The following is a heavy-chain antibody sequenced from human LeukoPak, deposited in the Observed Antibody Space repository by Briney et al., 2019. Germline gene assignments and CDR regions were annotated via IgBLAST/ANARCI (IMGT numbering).Heavy chain of an antibody. CDR2: INPNSGGT. J-gene: IGHJ4*02. V-gene: IGHV1-2*02. D-gene: IGHD3-10*01. CDR3: AKSRLSSSGSVDY. Sequence: ASVKVSCKASGYTFIDYYIQWVRQAPGQGLDWMGWINPNSGGTKYTQKFQGRVTMTRDTSINTAYMELNSLRSDDTSVCYCAKSRLSSSGSVDYWGQGTLVTVSS. CDR1: GYTFIDYY.